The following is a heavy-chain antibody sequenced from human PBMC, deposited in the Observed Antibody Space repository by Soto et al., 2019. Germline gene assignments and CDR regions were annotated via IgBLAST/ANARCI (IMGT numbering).Heavy chain of an antibody. CDR1: GFIFKNYA. V-gene: IGHV3-30*04. CDR3: TKSSGGSSSVGMDY. CDR2: ITRDGYNK. J-gene: IGHJ4*02. Sequence: QVQLVESGGGVVQPGRSLRLSCAGSGFIFKNYALNWVRQAPGKGLEWVASITRDGYNKYYADSVKGRFTISRDNSRDTLSLQMPALRTEDSSIYYCTKSSGGSSSVGMDYWGQGTRVTVSS. D-gene: IGHD6-6*01.